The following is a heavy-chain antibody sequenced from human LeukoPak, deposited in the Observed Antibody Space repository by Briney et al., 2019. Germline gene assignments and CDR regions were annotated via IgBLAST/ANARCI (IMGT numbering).Heavy chain of an antibody. V-gene: IGHV4-61*02. D-gene: IGHD6-19*01. CDR3: ARVRTGWYYFDY. CDR1: GGSISSGSYY. Sequence: PSETLSLTCTVSGGSISSGSYYWSWIRQPAGKGLEWIGRIYTSGSTNYNPSLKSRVTISVDTSKNQFSLKLSSVTAADTAVYYCARVRTGWYYFDYWGQGTLVTVSS. CDR2: IYTSGST. J-gene: IGHJ4*02.